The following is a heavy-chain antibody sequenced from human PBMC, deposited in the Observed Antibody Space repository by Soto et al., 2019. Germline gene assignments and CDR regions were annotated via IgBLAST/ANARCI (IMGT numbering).Heavy chain of an antibody. Sequence: QVQLVQSGAEVKKPGASVKVSCKASGYTLTKYYMHWVRQAPGQGLEWLGIINPNGDRTTYAQKLQGRVTMTKDTSTSTVYMELRSLRSEDTAVYYCGRELLVAAPVEYYYGMDVWGQGTTVTVSS. CDR3: GRELLVAAPVEYYYGMDV. CDR1: GYTLTKYY. V-gene: IGHV1-46*01. J-gene: IGHJ6*02. CDR2: INPNGDRT. D-gene: IGHD5-12*01.